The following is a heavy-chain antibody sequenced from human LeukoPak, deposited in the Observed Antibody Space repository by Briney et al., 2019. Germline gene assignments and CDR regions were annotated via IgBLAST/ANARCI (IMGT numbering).Heavy chain of an antibody. CDR2: ISGSGSSM. V-gene: IGHV3-23*01. D-gene: IGHD5-18*01. CDR3: ARGLYTYGPNNWFDP. Sequence: GGSLRLSCAASGFTFSSYAMSWVRQAPGKGLEWVSAISGSGSSMYYADSVKGRFTISRDNAKNSLYLQMNSLRAEDTAVYYCARGLYTYGPNNWFDPWGQGTLVTVSS. J-gene: IGHJ5*02. CDR1: GFTFSSYA.